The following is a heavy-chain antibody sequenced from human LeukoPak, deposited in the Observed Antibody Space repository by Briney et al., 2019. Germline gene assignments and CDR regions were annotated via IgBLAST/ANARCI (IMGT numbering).Heavy chain of an antibody. CDR3: ARGGDY. V-gene: IGHV3-69-1*01. CDR2: ISSTPTI. Sequence: PGKALELVSHISSTPTIYYADSVKGRFTISRDNAENSLYLQMNSLRAEDTAVYYCARGGDYWGQGTLVTVSS. J-gene: IGHJ4*02.